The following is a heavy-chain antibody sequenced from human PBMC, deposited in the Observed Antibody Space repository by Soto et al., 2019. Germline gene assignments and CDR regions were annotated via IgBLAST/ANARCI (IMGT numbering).Heavy chain of an antibody. V-gene: IGHV1-69*13. CDR3: ARDFRVAVAGGSSLYYYYYGMDV. CDR2: IIPIFGTA. Sequence: ASVKVSCKASGGTFSSYAISWVRQAPGQGLEWMGGIIPIFGTANYAQKFQGRVTITADESTSTAYMELSSLRSEDTAVYYCARDFRVAVAGGSSLYYYYYGMDVWGQGTTVTVSS. J-gene: IGHJ6*02. D-gene: IGHD6-19*01. CDR1: GGTFSSYA.